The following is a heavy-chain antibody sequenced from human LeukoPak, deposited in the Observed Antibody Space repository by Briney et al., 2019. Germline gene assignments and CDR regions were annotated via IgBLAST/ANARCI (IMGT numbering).Heavy chain of an antibody. V-gene: IGHV4-4*07. Sequence: SETLSLTCTVSGDPISSHYWSWIRQPAGKGLEWIGRIYTSGFTNSNPSLRSRLTMSLDTSKNQFSLKLTSVTAADTAIYYCARDRSVAAADANLYFFDHWGQGTLVTVSS. J-gene: IGHJ4*02. D-gene: IGHD6-25*01. CDR3: ARDRSVAAADANLYFFDH. CDR2: IYTSGFT. CDR1: GDPISSHY.